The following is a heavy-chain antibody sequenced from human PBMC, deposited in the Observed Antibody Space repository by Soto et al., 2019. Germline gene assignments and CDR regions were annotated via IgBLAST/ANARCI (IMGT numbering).Heavy chain of an antibody. D-gene: IGHD1-26*01. CDR3: ARGSYGDY. CDR2: ISAHNGNT. V-gene: IGHV1-18*01. CDR1: GYTFTSYG. Sequence: QVHLVQSGAEVKKPGASVKVSCKASGYTFTSYGITWVRQAPGQGLEWMGWISAHNGNTDYAQKLQGRVIVTRETSTITAYMERGILISDVTAVYYCARGSYGDYWGQGALVTVSS. J-gene: IGHJ4*02.